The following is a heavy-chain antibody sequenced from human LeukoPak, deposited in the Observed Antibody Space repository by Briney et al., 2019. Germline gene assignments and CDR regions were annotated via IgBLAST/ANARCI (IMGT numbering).Heavy chain of an antibody. D-gene: IGHD1-14*01. CDR1: GYSFTSYW. J-gene: IGHJ4*02. V-gene: IGHV5-10-1*01. CDR2: IDPSDSYT. CDR3: ARGRSTSKTVDY. Sequence: GESLQISCKGSGYSFTSYWISWVRQMPGKGLEWMGRIDPSDSYTNYSPSFQGHVTISADKSISTAYLQWSSLKASDTAMYYCARGRSTSKTVDYWGQGTLVTVSS.